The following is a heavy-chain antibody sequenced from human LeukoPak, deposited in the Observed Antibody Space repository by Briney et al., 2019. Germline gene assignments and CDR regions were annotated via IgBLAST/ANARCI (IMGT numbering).Heavy chain of an antibody. V-gene: IGHV1-46*01. J-gene: IGHJ6*02. D-gene: IGHD3-3*01. CDR1: GYTFTSYY. CDR3: ARDQTPHYDFWTGGVVDV. Sequence: ASVKVSCKASGYTFTSYYMHWLRQAPGQGLEWMGIINPSGGSTSYAQKFQGRVTMTRDTSTSTVYMELSSLRSEDTAVYYCARDQTPHYDFWTGGVVDVWGQGTTVTVSS. CDR2: INPSGGST.